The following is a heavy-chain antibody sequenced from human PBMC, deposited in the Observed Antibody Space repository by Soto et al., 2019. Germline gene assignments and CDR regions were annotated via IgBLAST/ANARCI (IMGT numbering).Heavy chain of an antibody. J-gene: IGHJ5*02. CDR1: GGSFSGYH. Sequence: SETLSLTCAVYGGSFSGYHWSWIRQPPGKGLEWIGEINDSGSTEYNPSLKSRVTISVDTPKNQFSLRLTSVTAADTAVYYCARCGGGSRNWFDPWGQGTLVTVSS. CDR2: INDSGST. V-gene: IGHV4-34*01. CDR3: ARCGGGSRNWFDP. D-gene: IGHD3-10*01.